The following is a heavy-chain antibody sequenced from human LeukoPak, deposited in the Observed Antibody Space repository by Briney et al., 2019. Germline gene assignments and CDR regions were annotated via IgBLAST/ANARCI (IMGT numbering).Heavy chain of an antibody. Sequence: GGSLRLSCAASGFTFSSYSMNWIRQAPGKGLEWVSPISSSSSYIYYADSVKGRFTISRDNAKNSLYLQMNSLRAEDTAVYYCARDAVGYYGSGSYPNWFDPWGQGTLVTVSS. CDR2: ISSSSSYI. CDR1: GFTFSSYS. V-gene: IGHV3-21*01. J-gene: IGHJ5*02. D-gene: IGHD3-10*01. CDR3: ARDAVGYYGSGSYPNWFDP.